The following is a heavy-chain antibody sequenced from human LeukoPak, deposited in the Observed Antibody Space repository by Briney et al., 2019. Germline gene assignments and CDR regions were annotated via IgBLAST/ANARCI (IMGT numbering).Heavy chain of an antibody. CDR3: ARDYGGSSPFDY. CDR2: ISTSSIYI. V-gene: IGHV3-21*01. J-gene: IGHJ4*02. Sequence: GGSLRLSCAASGFTFSSYTMNWVRQAPGKGLEWVSSISTSSIYIYYADSVKGRFTISRDNAKNSLYLQMNSLRAEDTAVYYCARDYGGSSPFDYWGQGTLVTVSS. CDR1: GFTFSSYT. D-gene: IGHD4-23*01.